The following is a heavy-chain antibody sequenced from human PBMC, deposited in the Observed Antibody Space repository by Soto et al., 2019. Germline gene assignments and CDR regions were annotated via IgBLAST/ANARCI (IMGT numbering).Heavy chain of an antibody. J-gene: IGHJ6*03. V-gene: IGHV3-23*01. CDR1: GFTFDDYT. Sequence: PGGSLRLSCAASGFTFDDYTMHWVRQAPGKGLEWVSSISGSAGSTYYADSVKGRFTISRANSKNTLYLQIDSLRVEDTAIYYCAKDVGRFPTGLKGGMDVWGKGTTVTVSS. CDR2: ISGSAGST. CDR3: AKDVGRFPTGLKGGMDV. D-gene: IGHD4-17*01.